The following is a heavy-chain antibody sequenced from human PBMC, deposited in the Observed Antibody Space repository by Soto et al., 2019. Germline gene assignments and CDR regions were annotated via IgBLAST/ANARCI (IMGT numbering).Heavy chain of an antibody. Sequence: GGSLRLSCAASGLTFSSYAMSWVRQAPGKGLEWVSAISGSGGSTYYADSVKGRFTISRDNSKNTLYLQMNSLRAEDTAVYYCEKRDSNYWFDPWGQGTLVTVSS. CDR3: EKRDSNYWFDP. D-gene: IGHD4-4*01. CDR1: GLTFSSYA. CDR2: ISGSGGST. V-gene: IGHV3-23*01. J-gene: IGHJ5*02.